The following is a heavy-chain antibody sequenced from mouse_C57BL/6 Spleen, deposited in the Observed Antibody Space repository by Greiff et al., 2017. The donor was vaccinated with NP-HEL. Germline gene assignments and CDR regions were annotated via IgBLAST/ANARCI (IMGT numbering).Heavy chain of an antibody. CDR1: GYAFSSYW. D-gene: IGHD4-1*01. CDR2: IYPGDGDT. V-gene: IGHV1-80*01. CDR3: AREMETGDGYYLDY. J-gene: IGHJ2*01. Sequence: QVQLKESGAELVKPGASVKISCKASGYAFSSYWMNWVKQRPGKGLEWIGQIYPGDGDTNYNGKFKGKATLTADKSSSTAYMQLSSLTSEDSAVYFCAREMETGDGYYLDYWGQGTTLTVSS.